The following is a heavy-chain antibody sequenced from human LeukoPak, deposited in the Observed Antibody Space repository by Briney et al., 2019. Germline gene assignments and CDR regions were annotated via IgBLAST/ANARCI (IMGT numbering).Heavy chain of an antibody. Sequence: SETLSLTCTVSGGSISSSPYYWGWIRQPPGKGLEWIGNVYYTGSTHYNPSLKSRVTISVDTSKTQFSLNLTSVTAADTAVYYCLSWDCTKTSCSDYYYDIDVWGKGTTVIVSS. D-gene: IGHD2-2*01. J-gene: IGHJ6*03. CDR2: VYYTGST. CDR3: LSWDCTKTSCSDYYYDIDV. V-gene: IGHV4-39*01. CDR1: GGSISSSPYY.